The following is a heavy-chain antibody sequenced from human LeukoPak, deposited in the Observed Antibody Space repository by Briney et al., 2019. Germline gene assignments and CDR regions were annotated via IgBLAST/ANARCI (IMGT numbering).Heavy chain of an antibody. Sequence: GSLRLSCAASGFTFSDYYMSWIRQAPGKGLEWVSYISSSGSTIYYADSVKGRFTISRDNAKSSLYLQMNSLRAEDTAVYYCAREKTGTTAYADWGQGTLVTVSS. CDR1: GFTFSDYY. V-gene: IGHV3-11*04. J-gene: IGHJ4*02. CDR2: ISSSGSTI. D-gene: IGHD1-7*01. CDR3: AREKTGTTAYAD.